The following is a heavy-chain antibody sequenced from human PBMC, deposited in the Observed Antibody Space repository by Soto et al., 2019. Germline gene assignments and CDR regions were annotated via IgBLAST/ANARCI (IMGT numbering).Heavy chain of an antibody. CDR1: GGIFSDYA. Sequence: QVQLVQSGAEMRKPGSSLRVSCKASGGIFSDYAFSWVRQAPGQGLEWMGGIVPRFGSPNYAQKFGGRVTITADTSTSTVYMEMSSLRFADTAVYFCARDRIQLRLGKYSFNGMDVWGQGTTITVSS. V-gene: IGHV1-69*06. CDR2: IVPRFGSP. J-gene: IGHJ6*02. CDR3: ARDRIQLRLGKYSFNGMDV. D-gene: IGHD5-18*01.